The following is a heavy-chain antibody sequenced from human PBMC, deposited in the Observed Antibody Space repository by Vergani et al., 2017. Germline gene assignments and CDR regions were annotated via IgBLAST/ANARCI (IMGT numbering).Heavy chain of an antibody. V-gene: IGHV3-33*01. CDR2: IWYDGSNK. D-gene: IGHD6-6*01. Sequence: QVQLVESGGGVVQPGRSLRLSCAASGFTFSSYGMHWVRQAPGKGLEWVAVIWYDGSNKYYADSVKGRFTISRDNSKNTLYLQMNSLRAEDTAVYYCAREQLGWYFDYWGQGTLVTVSS. CDR1: GFTFSSYG. CDR3: AREQLGWYFDY. J-gene: IGHJ4*02.